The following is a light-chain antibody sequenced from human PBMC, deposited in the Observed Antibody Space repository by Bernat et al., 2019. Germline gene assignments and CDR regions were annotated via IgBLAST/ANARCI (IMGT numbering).Light chain of an antibody. CDR1: QSVASNY. CDR2: GAS. Sequence: ELVLTQSPGTLSLSPGERATLSCRASQSVASNYFAWYQQKPGQAPRLLIYGASSRATGIPDRFSGSGSGTDFTLTISRLEPEDFAVYYCQQYGSSPPMYTFGQGTKLEIK. CDR3: QQYGSSPPMYT. V-gene: IGKV3-20*01. J-gene: IGKJ2*01.